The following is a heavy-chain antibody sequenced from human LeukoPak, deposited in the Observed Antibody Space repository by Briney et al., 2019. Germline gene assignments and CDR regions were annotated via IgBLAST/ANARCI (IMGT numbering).Heavy chain of an antibody. V-gene: IGHV1-2*02. J-gene: IGHJ5*02. CDR1: GYTFTGYY. D-gene: IGHD2-2*01. CDR2: INPNSGGT. CDR3: ARPYSSSTSCYDWFDP. Sequence: GASVKVSCKASGYTFTGYYMHWVRQAPGQGLEWMGWINPNSGGTNYAQKFQGRVTMTRDTSISTAYMELSRLRSDDTSVHYCARPYSSSTSCYDWFDPWGQGTLVTVSS.